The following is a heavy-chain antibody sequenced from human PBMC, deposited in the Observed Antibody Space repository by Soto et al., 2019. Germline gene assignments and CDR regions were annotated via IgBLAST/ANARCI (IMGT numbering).Heavy chain of an antibody. CDR2: RSYNESP. V-gene: IGHV4-61*01. D-gene: IGHD7-27*01. Sequence: QVQLQESGPGLVKPSETLSLTCSVSGGSVSSGPYHWSWLRPAPGQGLEWIGFRSYNESPDYNPCCKSRVVSSLARPNNQLSLKMNSGTAADTAVYFCAIVGWGGDSWGQGTLVIVSA. CDR3: AIVGWGGDS. CDR1: GGSVSSGPYH. J-gene: IGHJ5*01.